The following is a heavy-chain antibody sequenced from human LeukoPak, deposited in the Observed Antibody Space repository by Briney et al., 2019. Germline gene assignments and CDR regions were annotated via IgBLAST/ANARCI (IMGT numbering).Heavy chain of an antibody. CDR1: GGSISSSNW. Sequence: SETLSLTCAVSGGSISSSNWWSWVRQPPGKGLEWIGEIYHSGSTNYNPSLKSRVTISVDTSKNQFSLKLSSVTAADTAVYYCARSYGSGSYIYLGVDYYYYMDVWGKGTTVTISS. CDR3: ARSYGSGSYIYLGVDYYYYMDV. D-gene: IGHD3-10*01. J-gene: IGHJ6*03. CDR2: IYHSGST. V-gene: IGHV4-4*02.